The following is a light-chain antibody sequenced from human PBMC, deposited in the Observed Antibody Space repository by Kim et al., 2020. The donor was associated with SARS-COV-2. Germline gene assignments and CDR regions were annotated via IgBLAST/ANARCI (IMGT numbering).Light chain of an antibody. CDR3: QQSKNFPIT. CDR1: QDIGKH. CDR2: DAS. J-gene: IGKJ5*01. V-gene: IGKV1-33*01. Sequence: DIQMTQSPSSLSASVGDRVTITCLASQDIGKHLNWYQQKPGKAPKVLIYDASNLEIGAPTRFSGSGSGTDFSFTISSLQPEDMATYYCQQSKNFPITFGQGTRLEIK.